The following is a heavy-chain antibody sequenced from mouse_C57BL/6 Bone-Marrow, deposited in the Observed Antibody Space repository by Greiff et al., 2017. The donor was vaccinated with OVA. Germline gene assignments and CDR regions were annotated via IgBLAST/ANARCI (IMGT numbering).Heavy chain of an antibody. V-gene: IGHV1-26*01. CDR1: GYTFTDYY. CDR3: ANYYGSSYPREAMDY. CDR2: INPNNGGT. Sequence: EVQLQQSGPELVKPGASVKISCKASGYTFTDYYMNWVKQSHGKSLEWIGDINPNNGGTSYNQKFKGKATLTVDKSSSTAYMELRSLTSEDSAVYYCANYYGSSYPREAMDYWGQGTSVTVSS. D-gene: IGHD1-1*01. J-gene: IGHJ4*01.